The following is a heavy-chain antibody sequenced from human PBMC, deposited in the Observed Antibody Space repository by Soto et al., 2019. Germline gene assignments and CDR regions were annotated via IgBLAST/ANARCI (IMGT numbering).Heavy chain of an antibody. Sequence: HLGGSLRLSCAASGFTFSSYAMSWFRQAPGKGLGWVSAISGSGGSTYYADSVKGRFTISRDNSKNTLYLQMNSLRAEDTAVYYCAKDVAVAGTRHFDYWGQGTLVTVSS. D-gene: IGHD6-19*01. CDR2: ISGSGGST. CDR1: GFTFSSYA. CDR3: AKDVAVAGTRHFDY. J-gene: IGHJ4*02. V-gene: IGHV3-23*01.